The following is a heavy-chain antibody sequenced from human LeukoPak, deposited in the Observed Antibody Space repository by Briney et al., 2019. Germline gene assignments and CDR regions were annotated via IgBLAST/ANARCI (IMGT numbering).Heavy chain of an antibody. Sequence: SVKVSCKASGGTFSSYAISWVRQAPGQGLEWMGGIIPIFGTANYAQKFQGRVTITADESTSTAYMELGRLRSDDTAVYYCARDYDIVNWFDPWGQGTLVTVSS. D-gene: IGHD3-9*01. V-gene: IGHV1-69*13. CDR3: ARDYDIVNWFDP. CDR2: IIPIFGTA. CDR1: GGTFSSYA. J-gene: IGHJ5*02.